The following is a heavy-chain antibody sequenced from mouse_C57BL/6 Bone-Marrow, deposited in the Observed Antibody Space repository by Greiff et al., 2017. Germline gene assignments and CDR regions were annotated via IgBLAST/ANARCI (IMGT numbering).Heavy chain of an antibody. CDR1: GYAFSSSW. V-gene: IGHV1-82*01. CDR2: IYPGDGDT. J-gene: IGHJ2*01. D-gene: IGHD1-1*01. Sequence: QVQLQQSGPELVKPGASVKISCKASGYAFSSSWMNWVKQRPGKGLEWIGRIYPGDGDTNYNGKFKGKATLTAEKSSSPAYMQLSSLTSEDSAVYFCARGYGSSDDWGQGTTLTVSS. CDR3: ARGYGSSDD.